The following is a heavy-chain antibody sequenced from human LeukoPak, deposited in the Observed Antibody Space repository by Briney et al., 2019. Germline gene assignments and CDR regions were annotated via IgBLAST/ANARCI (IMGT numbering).Heavy chain of an antibody. CDR1: GFTFSSYS. CDR2: ISSSSSYI. CDR3: ARAHGHDAFDI. Sequence: PGGSLRLSCAAYGFTFSSYSMNWVRQAPGKGLEWVSSISSSSSYIYYADSVKGRFTISRDNAKNSLYLQMNSLRAEDTAVYYCARAHGHDAFDIWGQGTMVTVSS. V-gene: IGHV3-21*01. J-gene: IGHJ3*02.